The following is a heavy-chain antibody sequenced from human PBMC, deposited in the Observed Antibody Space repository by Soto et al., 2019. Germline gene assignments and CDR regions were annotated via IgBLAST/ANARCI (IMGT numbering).Heavy chain of an antibody. Sequence: SETLSLTCTVSGGSISSSSYYWGWIRQPPGKGLEWIGSIYYSGSTYYNPSLKSRVTISVDTSKNQFSLKLSSVTAADTAVYYCARNGKSQMLEGNWLDPSGQGTLVTVSS. CDR2: IYYSGST. CDR1: GGSISSSSYY. D-gene: IGHD2-2*01. CDR3: ARNGKSQMLEGNWLDP. V-gene: IGHV4-39*01. J-gene: IGHJ5*02.